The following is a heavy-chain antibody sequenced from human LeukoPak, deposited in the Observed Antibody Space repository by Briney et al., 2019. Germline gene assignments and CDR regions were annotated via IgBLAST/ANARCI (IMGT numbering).Heavy chain of an antibody. CDR3: TANGDSDY. CDR2: IKSKANNYAT. CDR1: GFTFSSYA. D-gene: IGHD4-17*01. J-gene: IGHJ4*02. Sequence: GGALRLSFSASGFTFSSYAMHWVRPASREGVEWVGRIKSKANNYATAYAASVKGRFIISRDDSKNTAYLQMNSLKTEDTALYYCTANGDSDYWGQGTLVTVSS. V-gene: IGHV3-73*01.